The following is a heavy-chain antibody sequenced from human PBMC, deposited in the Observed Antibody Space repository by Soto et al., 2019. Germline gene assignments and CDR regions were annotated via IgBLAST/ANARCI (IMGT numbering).Heavy chain of an antibody. V-gene: IGHV4-4*02. CDR1: GASISSTYW. Sequence: SETLSLTCFVSGASISSTYWWSWVRQTPGKRLEWIGQIYHTGTTSYNPSLKNRVTISLDKSNNQFSLRLTSMTAADTAVYYCATLPPRIVVVMTDLPTWGQGTLVTVAS. CDR2: IYHTGTT. CDR3: ATLPPRIVVVMTDLPT. J-gene: IGHJ5*02. D-gene: IGHD2-15*01.